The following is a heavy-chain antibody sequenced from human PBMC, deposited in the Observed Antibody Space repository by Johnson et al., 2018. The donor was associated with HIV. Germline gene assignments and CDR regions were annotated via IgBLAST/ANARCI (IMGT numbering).Heavy chain of an antibody. CDR1: GFIFRNYW. CDR3: ANSRGYGDAFDI. J-gene: IGHJ3*02. V-gene: IGHV3-74*02. CDR2: IYSDGSDT. Sequence: EVQLVESGGGLVQPGGSLRLSCAASGFIFRNYWMYWVRQAPGKGLVWVARIYSDGSDTAYADSVKGRFTISRDNAKNSLYLQMNSLRAEDTAVYYCANSRGYGDAFDIWGQGTMVTVSS. D-gene: IGHD5-18*01.